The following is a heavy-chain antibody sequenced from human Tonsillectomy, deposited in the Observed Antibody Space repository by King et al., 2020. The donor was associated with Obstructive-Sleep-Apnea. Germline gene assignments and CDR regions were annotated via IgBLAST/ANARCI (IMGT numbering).Heavy chain of an antibody. J-gene: IGHJ4*02. CDR3: ARESLINDYDSTGYYIPPRFFDY. Sequence: VQLVESGGGVVQPGRSLRLSCVASGFTFSSYAFHWVRQAPGKGLEWVTVISYDVSDKYYADSVKGRFTISRDNSKNTLYLQMNSLRPEDTAVYYCARESLINDYDSTGYYIPPRFFDYWGQGTLVTVSS. V-gene: IGHV3-30*04. CDR2: ISYDVSDK. D-gene: IGHD3-22*01. CDR1: GFTFSSYA.